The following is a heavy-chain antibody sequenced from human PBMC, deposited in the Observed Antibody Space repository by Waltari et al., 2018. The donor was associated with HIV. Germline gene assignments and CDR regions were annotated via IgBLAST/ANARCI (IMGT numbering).Heavy chain of an antibody. J-gene: IGHJ1*01. V-gene: IGHV4-39*01. CDR2: ALYTGRP. D-gene: IGHD6-19*01. Sequence: QVQLQESGPGFVKPSETLSLICNVSGGPIASSDSFWVWIRQSPEMDLEWVGSALYTGRPYLFTCQFFATSSLKGRVALSVDTSKNQVSLRLTSVTAADTGLYYCVRHAAEFRPDFGWILAGVFEPWGLGTQVIVS. CDR3: VRHAAEFRPDFGWILAGVFEP. CDR1: GGPIASSDSF.